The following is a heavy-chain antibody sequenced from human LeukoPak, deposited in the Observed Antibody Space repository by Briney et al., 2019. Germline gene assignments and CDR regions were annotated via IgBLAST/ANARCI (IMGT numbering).Heavy chain of an antibody. V-gene: IGHV4-59*08. Sequence: PSETLSLTCTVSGGSITNYYWSWIRQPPGKGLEWIGYIYYSGSTNYNPSLKSRVTISVDTSKNQFSLKLSSVTAADTAVYYCARAGYSSGWYDYWGQGTPVTVSS. CDR3: ARAGYSSGWYDY. J-gene: IGHJ4*02. D-gene: IGHD6-19*01. CDR2: IYYSGST. CDR1: GGSITNYY.